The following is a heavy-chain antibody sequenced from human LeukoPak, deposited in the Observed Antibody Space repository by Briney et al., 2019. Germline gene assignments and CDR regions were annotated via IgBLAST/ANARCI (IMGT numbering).Heavy chain of an antibody. J-gene: IGHJ4*02. V-gene: IGHV4-39*07. CDR1: GGSISSSSYY. CDR2: IYYSGST. D-gene: IGHD3-22*01. CDR3: ARVSPPYYYDSSGELDY. Sequence: SETLSLTCTVSGGSISSSSYYWGWIRQPPGKGLEWIGSIYYSGSTYYNPSLKSRVTISVDTSKNQFSLKLSSVTAADTAVYYCARVSPPYYYDSSGELDYWGQGTLVTVSS.